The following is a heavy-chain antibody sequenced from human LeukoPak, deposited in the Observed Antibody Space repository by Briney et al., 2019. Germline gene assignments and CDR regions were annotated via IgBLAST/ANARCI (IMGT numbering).Heavy chain of an antibody. CDR1: GFTFDDYA. V-gene: IGHV3-9*01. CDR2: ISWNSGSI. J-gene: IGHJ6*02. CDR3: AKVDGDYYGMDV. Sequence: GRSLRLSCAASGFTFDDYAMHWVRQAPGKGLEWVSGISWNSGSIGYADSVKGRFTISRDNAKNSLYLQMNSLRAEDTALYYCAKVDGDYYGMDVWGQGTTVTV.